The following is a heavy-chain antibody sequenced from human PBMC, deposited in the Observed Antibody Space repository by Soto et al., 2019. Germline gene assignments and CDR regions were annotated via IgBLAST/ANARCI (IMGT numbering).Heavy chain of an antibody. Sequence: SATLSLTCTVSGGSISSGGYYWSWIRQHPGKGLEWIGYIYYSGSTYYNPSLKSRVTISVDTSKNQFSLKLSSVTAADTAVYYCASLLRPDYIYYGMDVWGQGTTVTVSS. CDR1: GGSISSGGYY. J-gene: IGHJ6*02. V-gene: IGHV4-31*03. D-gene: IGHD1-26*01. CDR3: ASLLRPDYIYYGMDV. CDR2: IYYSGST.